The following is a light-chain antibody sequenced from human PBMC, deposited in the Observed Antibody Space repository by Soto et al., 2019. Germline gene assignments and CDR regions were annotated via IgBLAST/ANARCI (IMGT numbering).Light chain of an antibody. CDR3: QQYNNWPRT. CDR1: QSVSSN. CDR2: GAS. V-gene: IGKV3-15*01. Sequence: EIAMTQSPATLSVSPGERATLSCRASQSVSSNLAWYQQKPGQAPRLLIYGASTRATGIPARFSGSGSGTEFTLTISSLQSEDFGVYYCQQYNNWPRTFGQGTKVDIK. J-gene: IGKJ1*01.